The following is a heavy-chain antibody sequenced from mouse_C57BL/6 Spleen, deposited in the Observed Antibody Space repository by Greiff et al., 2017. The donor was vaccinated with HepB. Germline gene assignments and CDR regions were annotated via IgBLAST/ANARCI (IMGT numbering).Heavy chain of an antibody. V-gene: IGHV1-64*01. J-gene: IGHJ2*01. D-gene: IGHD3-1*01. CDR1: GYTFTSYW. Sequence: QVHVKQPGAELVKPGASVKLSCKASGYTFTSYWMHWVKQRPGQGLEWIGMIHPNSGSTNYNEKFKSKATLTVDKSSSTAYMQLSSLTSEDSAVYYCARYRATPVAVSYYYDYWGQVTTLTVYS. CDR3: ARYRATPVAVSYYYDY. CDR2: IHPNSGST.